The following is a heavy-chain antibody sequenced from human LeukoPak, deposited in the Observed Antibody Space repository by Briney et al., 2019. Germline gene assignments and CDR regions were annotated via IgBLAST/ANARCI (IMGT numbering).Heavy chain of an antibody. CDR2: IYHTGST. CDR3: VADYGGTSAYDY. CDR1: DVSISSDHW. Sequence: SETLSLTRSVSDVSISSDHWWNWVRQPPGKGLEWIGEIYHTGSTNYNPSLKSRVTMSLDKSKNQFSLKLNSVTAADTAMYYCVADYGGTSAYDYWGQGTLVTVSS. V-gene: IGHV4-4*02. J-gene: IGHJ4*02. D-gene: IGHD4-23*01.